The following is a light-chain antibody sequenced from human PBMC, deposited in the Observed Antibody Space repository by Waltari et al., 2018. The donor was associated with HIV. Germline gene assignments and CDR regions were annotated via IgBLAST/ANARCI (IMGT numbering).Light chain of an antibody. V-gene: IGKV3-20*01. CDR1: QSVSSSY. Sequence: EIELTQSPGTLSLSPGERATLSCRASQSVSSSYLAWYQQKPGQAPRLLIYGASSRATGIPDRFSGSGSGTDFTLTISRLEPEDFAVYYCQQYGSSPYSFGQGTKLESK. CDR3: QQYGSSPYS. J-gene: IGKJ2*03. CDR2: GAS.